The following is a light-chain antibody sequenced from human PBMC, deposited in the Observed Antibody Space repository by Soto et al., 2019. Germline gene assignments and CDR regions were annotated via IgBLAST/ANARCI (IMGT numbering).Light chain of an antibody. CDR3: QHYGSSPGLT. J-gene: IGKJ4*01. Sequence: EIVLTQSPGALSLSPGERATLFCRASERVSSSSLAWHQQKPGQAPRLLIYGASNRATGIPDRFSGSGSGTDFTLTISRLESEDFAVYYCQHYGSSPGLTFGGGTKVEIK. CDR1: ERVSSSS. CDR2: GAS. V-gene: IGKV3-20*01.